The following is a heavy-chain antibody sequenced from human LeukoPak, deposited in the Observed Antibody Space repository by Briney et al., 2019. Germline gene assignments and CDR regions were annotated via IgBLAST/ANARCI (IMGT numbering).Heavy chain of an antibody. J-gene: IGHJ4*02. CDR2: IIPIFGTA. V-gene: IGHV1-69*05. D-gene: IGHD1-26*01. CDR3: ARAPSGSRDFDC. CDR1: GGTFSSYA. Sequence: ASVKVSCKASGGTFSSYATSWVRQAPGQGLEWMGRIIPIFGTANYAQKFQGRVTITTDESTSTAYMELSSLRSEDTAVYYCARAPSGSRDFDCWGQGTLVTVSS.